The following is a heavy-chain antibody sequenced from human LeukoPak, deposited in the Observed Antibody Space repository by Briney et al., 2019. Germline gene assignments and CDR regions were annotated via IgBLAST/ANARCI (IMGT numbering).Heavy chain of an antibody. Sequence: GASVKASCKASGYTFTSYGISWVRQAPGQGLEWMGWISAYNGNTNYAQKLQGRVTMTTDTSTSTAYMELRSLRSDDTAVYYCARGAALVPAADFDYWGQGTLVTVSS. D-gene: IGHD2-2*01. CDR2: ISAYNGNT. CDR3: ARGAALVPAADFDY. V-gene: IGHV1-18*01. J-gene: IGHJ4*02. CDR1: GYTFTSYG.